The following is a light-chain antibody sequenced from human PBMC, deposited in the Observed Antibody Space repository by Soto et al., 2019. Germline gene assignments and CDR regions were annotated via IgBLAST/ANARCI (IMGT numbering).Light chain of an antibody. CDR1: QSISDS. CDR2: KAS. J-gene: IGKJ2*01. CDR3: QHYDTYSYN. Sequence: DIQMTQSPSTLSAYVGDRVTITCRASQSISDSLAWYQQKLGKAPKLLIYKASILESGDPSRFSVSGSGTEFTLTINSLQPDDFATYFCQHYDTYSYNFGQGTKLEIK. V-gene: IGKV1-5*03.